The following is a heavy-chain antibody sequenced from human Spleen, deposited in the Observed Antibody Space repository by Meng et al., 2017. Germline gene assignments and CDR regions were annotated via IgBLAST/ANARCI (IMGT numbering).Heavy chain of an antibody. CDR2: TYYRSKWYT. J-gene: IGHJ4*02. V-gene: IGHV6-1*01. Sequence: QVPLQRSRPGLVKSAPILSPTCAISGDSVSGNIAVWNWIRQSPSRGLGWLGRTYYRSKWYTDYAVSVKSRILINPDTSKNQFYLQLYSVTPEDTAVYFCARGTGATGTDYWGQGTLVTVSS. D-gene: IGHD1-1*01. CDR1: GDSVSGNIAV. CDR3: ARGTGATGTDY.